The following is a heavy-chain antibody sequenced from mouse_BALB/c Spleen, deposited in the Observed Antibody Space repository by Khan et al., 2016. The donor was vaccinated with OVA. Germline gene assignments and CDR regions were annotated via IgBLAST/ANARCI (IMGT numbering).Heavy chain of an antibody. CDR3: ARGGYGTLAY. D-gene: IGHD2-1*01. CDR1: GYAFTDYL. Sequence: QVQLQQSGAELVRPGTSVKVSCKASGYAFTDYLIEWVKQRPGQGLEWIGVINPGSDNTNYNETFKGKATLTADKSYSTAYMQLSSLTSDDSAVYFCARGGYGTLAYWGQGTPVTVSA. CDR2: INPGSDNT. J-gene: IGHJ3*01. V-gene: IGHV1-54*01.